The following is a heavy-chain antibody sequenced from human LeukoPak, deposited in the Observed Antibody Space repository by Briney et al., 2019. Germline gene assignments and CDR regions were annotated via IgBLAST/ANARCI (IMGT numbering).Heavy chain of an antibody. CDR1: GYTFTSYY. V-gene: IGHV1-46*01. Sequence: ASVKVSCKASGYTFTSYYMHWVRQAPGQGLEWMGIINPSGGSTSYAQKFQGRVTMTRDTSTSTVYMELSSLRSEDTAVYYCAREAARRPYSSSSYYYYGMDVWGQGTTVTVSS. CDR2: INPSGGST. D-gene: IGHD6-6*01. CDR3: AREAARRPYSSSSYYYYGMDV. J-gene: IGHJ6*02.